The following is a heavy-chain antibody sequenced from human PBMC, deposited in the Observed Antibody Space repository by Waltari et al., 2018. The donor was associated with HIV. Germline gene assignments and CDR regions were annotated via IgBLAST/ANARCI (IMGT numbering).Heavy chain of an antibody. V-gene: IGHV1-8*01. J-gene: IGHJ6*02. CDR2: KSPNSGNT. CDR3: ASGGSASMDV. Sequence: QVQLVQSGAEVKKPGASVTVSCKASGYAFATYDVNWVRQDTGQGPEWMGWKSPNSGNTVYAQEFQGRVTMTRDTSIITVYMELSSLTSEDTAVYCCASGGSASMDVWGQGTTVTVSS. CDR1: GYAFATYD.